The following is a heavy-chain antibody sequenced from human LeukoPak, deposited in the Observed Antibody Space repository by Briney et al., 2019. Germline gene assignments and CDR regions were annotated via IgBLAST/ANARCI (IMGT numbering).Heavy chain of an antibody. CDR3: AKGGGYSSSWYRPSTPHPLYYFDY. CDR1: GDSISSYY. D-gene: IGHD6-13*01. Sequence: SETLSLTCTVSGDSISSYYWSWIRQPPGKGLEWIGYIYYNERTNYNLSLRSRVTISVDTSKNHLSLNLSSVTAADTAVYYCAKGGGYSSSWYRPSTPHPLYYFDYWGQGTLVTVSS. V-gene: IGHV4-59*01. J-gene: IGHJ4*02. CDR2: IYYNERT.